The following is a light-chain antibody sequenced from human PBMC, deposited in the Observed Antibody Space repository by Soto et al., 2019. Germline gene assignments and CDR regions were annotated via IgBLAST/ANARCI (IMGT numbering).Light chain of an antibody. CDR3: QHYKDYSWT. Sequence: DIHLTQSPSTLSASVGDRITITCRASQSISRWLAGYQQKPGKAPKLVIYTTSSLESGVPSRFSGSGSGTEFTVTVSSLQPDDFATYYCQHYKDYSWTFGQGTKVDIK. J-gene: IGKJ1*01. CDR2: TTS. CDR1: QSISRW. V-gene: IGKV1-5*03.